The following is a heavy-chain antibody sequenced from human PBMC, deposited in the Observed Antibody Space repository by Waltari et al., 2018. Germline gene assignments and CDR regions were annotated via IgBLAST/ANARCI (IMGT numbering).Heavy chain of an antibody. J-gene: IGHJ4*02. CDR2: IYHDGTT. V-gene: IGHV4-38-2*01. Sequence: QVQLQESGPGLVKPSETLSLICAVSGYSINSGYYWGWVRQAPGRGLEYIATIYHDGTTYYHPPLNSRVTISIDTPKNVFSLELRSVTAADTATYYCTRNGLGYCTSPTCYRNDNWGQGTLVIVSS. D-gene: IGHD2-2*02. CDR3: TRNGLGYCTSPTCYRNDN. CDR1: GYSINSGYY.